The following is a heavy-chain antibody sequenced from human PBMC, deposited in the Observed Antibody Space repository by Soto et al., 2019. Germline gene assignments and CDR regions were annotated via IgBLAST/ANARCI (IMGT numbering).Heavy chain of an antibody. CDR3: ARDLGTTVTTHAFDI. CDR2: IGTAGDT. D-gene: IGHD4-17*01. Sequence: EVQLVESGGGLVQPGGSLRLSCAASGFTFSSYDMHWVRQATGKGLEWVSAIGTAGDTYYPGSVKGRFTISRENAKNSLYLQMSSLRAGDTAVYYCARDLGTTVTTHAFDIWGQGTMVTVSS. J-gene: IGHJ3*02. CDR1: GFTFSSYD. V-gene: IGHV3-13*01.